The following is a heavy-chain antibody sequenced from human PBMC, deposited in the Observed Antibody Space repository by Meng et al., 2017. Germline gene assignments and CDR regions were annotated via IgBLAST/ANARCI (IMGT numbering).Heavy chain of an antibody. CDR1: GGSISSGGYY. Sequence: QVQLQESGPGLVKPSQTLSLTCTVSGGSISSGGYYWSWIRQPPGKGLEWIGYIYYSGSTHYNPSLKSRVIISLDTSKNQFSLKLSSVTAADTAVYYCARRGADYGAFDPWGQGTLVTVSS. CDR3: ARRGADYGAFDP. D-gene: IGHD4/OR15-4a*01. CDR2: IYYSGST. J-gene: IGHJ5*02. V-gene: IGHV4-30-4*08.